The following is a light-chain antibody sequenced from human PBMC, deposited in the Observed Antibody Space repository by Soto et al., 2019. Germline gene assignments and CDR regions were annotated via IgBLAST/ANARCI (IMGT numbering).Light chain of an antibody. CDR3: SSYGGSNV. J-gene: IGLJ1*01. CDR2: EVN. CDR1: SSNVGGYNY. V-gene: IGLV2-8*01. Sequence: LTQPPSASGSPGQSVAISCTGTSSNVGGYNYVSWYQQHPGKAPKLLIYEVNKRPSGVPDRFSGSKSGNTASLTVSGLQADDEADYYCSSYGGSNVFGTGTKVTVL.